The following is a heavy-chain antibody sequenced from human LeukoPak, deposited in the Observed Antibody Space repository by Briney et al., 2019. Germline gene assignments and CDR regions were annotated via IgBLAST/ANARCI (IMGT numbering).Heavy chain of an antibody. Sequence: GGSLRLSCAASGFTFSSYAMSWVRQAPGKGLEWVSAISGSGGSTYYADSVKGRFTISRDNSKNRLYLQMNSLRAEDTAVYYCAKGVADLTENWYFDLWGRGTLVTVSS. D-gene: IGHD2-15*01. CDR3: AKGVADLTENWYFDL. CDR1: GFTFSSYA. V-gene: IGHV3-23*01. CDR2: ISGSGGST. J-gene: IGHJ2*01.